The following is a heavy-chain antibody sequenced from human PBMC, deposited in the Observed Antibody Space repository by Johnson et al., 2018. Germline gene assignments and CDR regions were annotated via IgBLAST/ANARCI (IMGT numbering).Heavy chain of an antibody. V-gene: IGHV3-30-3*01. J-gene: IGHJ4*02. Sequence: QVQLQESGGGVVQPGRSLRLSCAASGFTFSSYAMHWVRQAPGKGLEWVAVISYDGSNKYYADSVKGRFTIARDNAKNSLYLQMNSLRAEDTAVYYCARGRILAWYFDCWGQGTLVTVSS. CDR3: ARGRILAWYFDC. CDR1: GFTFSSYA. CDR2: ISYDGSNK. D-gene: IGHD3-9*01.